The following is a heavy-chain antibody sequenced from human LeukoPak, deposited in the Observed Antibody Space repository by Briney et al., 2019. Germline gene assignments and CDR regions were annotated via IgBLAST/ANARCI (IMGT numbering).Heavy chain of an antibody. CDR2: IYTSGST. Sequence: SETLSLTCTVSGGSINNYYWSWIRQPAGKGLEWIGRIYTSGSTNYNPSLKSRVTMSVDTSKNQFSLKVRSVTAADTAVYYCARDGSGMRPFDYWGQGTLVTVSS. CDR3: ARDGSGMRPFDY. V-gene: IGHV4-4*07. CDR1: GGSINNYY. J-gene: IGHJ4*02. D-gene: IGHD3-10*01.